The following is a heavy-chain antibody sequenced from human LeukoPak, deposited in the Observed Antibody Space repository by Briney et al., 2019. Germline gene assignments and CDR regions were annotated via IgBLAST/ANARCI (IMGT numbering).Heavy chain of an antibody. V-gene: IGHV4-34*01. D-gene: IGHD3-3*01. CDR1: GGSISSYY. CDR2: INHSGST. CDR3: ARGRGITIFGVVYNWFDP. Sequence: SETLSLTCTVSGGSISSYYWSWIRQPPGKGLEWIGEINHSGSTNYNPSLKSRVTISVDTSKNQFSLKLSSVTAADTAVYYCARGRGITIFGVVYNWFDPWGQGTLVTVSS. J-gene: IGHJ5*02.